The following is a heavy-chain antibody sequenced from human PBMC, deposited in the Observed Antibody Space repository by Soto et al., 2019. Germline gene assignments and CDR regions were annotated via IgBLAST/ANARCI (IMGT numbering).Heavy chain of an antibody. CDR3: ARDRETGTTLSNWFDP. CDR2: IYYSGST. V-gene: IGHV4-59*01. Sequence: LSLTCTVSGGSISSYYWSWIRQPPGKGLEWIGYIYYSGSTNYNPSLKSRVTISVDTSKNQFSLKLSSVTAADTAVYYCARDRETGTTLSNWFDPWGQGTLVTVSS. J-gene: IGHJ5*02. CDR1: GGSISSYY. D-gene: IGHD1-7*01.